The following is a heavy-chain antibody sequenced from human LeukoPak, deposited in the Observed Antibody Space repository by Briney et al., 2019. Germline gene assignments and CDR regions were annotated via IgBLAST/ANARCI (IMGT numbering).Heavy chain of an antibody. CDR1: GFTFSSYW. V-gene: IGHV3-74*01. Sequence: GGSLRLSCAASGFTFSSYWMHWVRQAPGKGLVWVSHISSDGSSTYYADSVKGRFTISRDNAENTLYLQMNSLRAEDTALYYCARFSGSHGLDVWGQGTTVTVSS. CDR3: ARFSGSHGLDV. D-gene: IGHD3-10*01. J-gene: IGHJ6*02. CDR2: ISSDGSST.